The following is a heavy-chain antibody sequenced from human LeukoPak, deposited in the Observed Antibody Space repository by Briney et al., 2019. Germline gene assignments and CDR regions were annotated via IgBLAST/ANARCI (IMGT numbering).Heavy chain of an antibody. Sequence: ASVKVSCKASGYTFTSYGISWVRQAPGQGLEWMGWISAYNGNTDYAQKLQGRVTKNTDTSTSTAYMELRSLRSDDTAVYYCARVLGHYYDSSGYYLNWFDPWGQGTLVTVSS. CDR1: GYTFTSYG. D-gene: IGHD3-22*01. CDR2: ISAYNGNT. J-gene: IGHJ5*02. CDR3: ARVLGHYYDSSGYYLNWFDP. V-gene: IGHV1-18*01.